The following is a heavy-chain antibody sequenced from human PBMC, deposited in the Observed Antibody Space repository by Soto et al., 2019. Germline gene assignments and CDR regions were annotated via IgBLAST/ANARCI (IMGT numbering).Heavy chain of an antibody. D-gene: IGHD7-27*01. CDR2: TYYRSKWHN. Sequence: PSQTLSLTCAISGDSVSSNIATWNWIRQSPSRGLEWLGRTYYRSKWHNEYAVSVKSRITIISDTSKNQVSLQQNSMTPEDTAVYYCARSSVGTNKESFDYWGQGSVVTVSS. CDR3: ARSSVGTNKESFDY. CDR1: GDSVSSNIAT. V-gene: IGHV6-1*01. J-gene: IGHJ4*02.